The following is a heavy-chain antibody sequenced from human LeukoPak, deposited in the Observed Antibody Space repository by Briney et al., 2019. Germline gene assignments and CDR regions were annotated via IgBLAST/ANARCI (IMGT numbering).Heavy chain of an antibody. CDR2: INKDGSEI. Sequence: GGSLRLSCAASGFTLRNHWMSWVRQAPGKGLEWVANINKDGSEIYFVDSLKGRFTISRDNAKNSLYLQMNSLRAEDTAVYYCAKIAAAGTGNDAFDIWGQGTMVTVSS. CDR3: AKIAAAGTGNDAFDI. J-gene: IGHJ3*02. CDR1: GFTLRNHW. D-gene: IGHD6-13*01. V-gene: IGHV3-7*01.